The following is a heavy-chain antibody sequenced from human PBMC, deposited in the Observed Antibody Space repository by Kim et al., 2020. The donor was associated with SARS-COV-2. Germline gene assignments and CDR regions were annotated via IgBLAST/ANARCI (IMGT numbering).Heavy chain of an antibody. V-gene: IGHV4-31*03. Sequence: SETLSLTCTVSGGSISSGGYYWSWIRQHPGKGLEWIGYIYNSGSTYYNPSLKSRLTIAVYTSKNQFSLKLSSVTAADTAVYHCARGYCSGGTCYSWDWYSWFDPWGQGTLVTVSS. J-gene: IGHJ5*02. CDR3: ARGYCSGGTCYSWDWYSWFDP. CDR1: GGSISSGGYY. CDR2: IYNSGST. D-gene: IGHD2-15*01.